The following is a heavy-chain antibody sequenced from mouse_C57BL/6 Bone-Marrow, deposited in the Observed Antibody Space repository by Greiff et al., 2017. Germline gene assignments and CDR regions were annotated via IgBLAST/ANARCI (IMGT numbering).Heavy chain of an antibody. V-gene: IGHV5-12*01. CDR2: ISNGGGST. CDR3: ARAVTTRYYAMDY. CDR1: GFTFSDYY. Sequence: EVKVVESGGGLVQPGGSLKLSCAASGFTFSDYYMYWVRQTPEKRLEWVAYISNGGGSTYYPDTVKGRFTISRDTAKNTLYLQMSRLKSEDTAMYYCARAVTTRYYAMDYWGQGTSVTVSS. J-gene: IGHJ4*01. D-gene: IGHD2-5*01.